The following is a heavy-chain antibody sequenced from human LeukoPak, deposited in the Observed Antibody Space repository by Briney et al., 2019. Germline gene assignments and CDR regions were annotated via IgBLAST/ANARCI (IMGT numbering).Heavy chain of an antibody. CDR2: INTNSGGP. J-gene: IGHJ6*02. CDR3: ARAGVAGDYYYGLDV. CDR1: GYTFTGYY. D-gene: IGHD2-15*01. V-gene: IGHV1-2*02. Sequence: ASVRVSCKASGYTFTGYYIHWVRQAPGQVLEWMGWINTNSGGPNLSQKFQGRVTMTRDMSITTVYMDLSGLRTDDTAVYYCARAGVAGDYYYGLDVWGQGTTVTVSS.